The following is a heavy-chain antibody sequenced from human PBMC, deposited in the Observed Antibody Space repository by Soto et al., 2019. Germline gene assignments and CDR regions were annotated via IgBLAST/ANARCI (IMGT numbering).Heavy chain of an antibody. Sequence: QVQLVRSGAEVKKPGASVKISCKASGYTFTRYTMNWVRQAPGQRLEWMGWINPDNGNTKSSQKFQDRVIITRDTSASTAYMDLSSLRSEDTAVYYCARGIATGQFDPCGQGTLVTVSS. CDR1: GYTFTRYT. CDR2: INPDNGNT. J-gene: IGHJ5*02. CDR3: ARGIATGQFDP. D-gene: IGHD2-15*01. V-gene: IGHV1-3*01.